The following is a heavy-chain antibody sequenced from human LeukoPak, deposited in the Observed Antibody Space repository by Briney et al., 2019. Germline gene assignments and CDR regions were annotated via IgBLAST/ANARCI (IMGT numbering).Heavy chain of an antibody. V-gene: IGHV3-21*01. Sequence: GGSLRLSCAASGFTFSSYSMNWVRQAPGKGLEWVSSISSSSSYIYYADSVKGRFTISRDNAKNSLYLKMNSLRAEDTAVYYCATDGYYDSSGYYPTGAFDIWGQGTMVTVSS. CDR1: GFTFSSYS. CDR3: ATDGYYDSSGYYPTGAFDI. J-gene: IGHJ3*02. CDR2: ISSSSSYI. D-gene: IGHD3-22*01.